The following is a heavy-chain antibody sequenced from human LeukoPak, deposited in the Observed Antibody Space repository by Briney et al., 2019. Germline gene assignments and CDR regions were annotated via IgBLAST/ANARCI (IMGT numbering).Heavy chain of an antibody. J-gene: IGHJ3*02. CDR2: ISSSSSYI. CDR3: ARVTFGDAFDI. Sequence: GGSLRLSCAASGFTFSSYSMNWVRQAPGKGLEWVSSISSSSSYIYYADSVKGRFTISRDNAKKSLYLQMNSLRVEDTAVYCCARVTFGDAFDIWGQGTMVTVSS. V-gene: IGHV3-21*04. CDR1: GFTFSSYS. D-gene: IGHD2/OR15-2a*01.